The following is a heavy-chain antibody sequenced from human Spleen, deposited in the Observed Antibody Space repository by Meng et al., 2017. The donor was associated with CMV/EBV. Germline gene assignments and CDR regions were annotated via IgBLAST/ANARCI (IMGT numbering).Heavy chain of an antibody. Sequence: SETLSLTCSVSGYSISNGYYWGWVRQPPGKGLEWIGHMYHRGTTYYNPSLKSRVTMSVDTSENQFSLNLSSVTAADTAVYYCARVKTFDILTDSRSGFDYWGQGTLVTVSS. J-gene: IGHJ4*02. CDR2: MYHRGTT. D-gene: IGHD3-9*01. CDR3: ARVKTFDILTDSRSGFDY. V-gene: IGHV4-38-2*02. CDR1: GYSISNGYY.